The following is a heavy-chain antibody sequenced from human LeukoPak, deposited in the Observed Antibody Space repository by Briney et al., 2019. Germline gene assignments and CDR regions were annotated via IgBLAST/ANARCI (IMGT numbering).Heavy chain of an antibody. Sequence: GGSLKLSCAASGFTFSSYEMNWVRQAPGKGLEWVSYISSSGSTIYYADSVKGRFTISRDNAKNSLYLQTNSLRAEDTAVYYCALPGYFDSFGGLDYWGQGTLVTVSS. V-gene: IGHV3-48*03. CDR3: ALPGYFDSFGGLDY. J-gene: IGHJ4*02. CDR2: ISSSGSTI. CDR1: GFTFSSYE. D-gene: IGHD3-9*01.